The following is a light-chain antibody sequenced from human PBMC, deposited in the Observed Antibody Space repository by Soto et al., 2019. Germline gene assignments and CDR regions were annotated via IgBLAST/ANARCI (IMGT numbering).Light chain of an antibody. J-gene: IGLJ3*02. Sequence: SYDLTQPPSVSVSPGQTASITCSGDKLGNKYACWYQQKPGQSPVLVIYKDSKRPSGIPERFSGSNSGNTATLTISGTQAMDEADYYCQVWDSSTRVFGGGTKLTVL. CDR3: QVWDSSTRV. CDR1: KLGNKY. V-gene: IGLV3-1*01. CDR2: KDS.